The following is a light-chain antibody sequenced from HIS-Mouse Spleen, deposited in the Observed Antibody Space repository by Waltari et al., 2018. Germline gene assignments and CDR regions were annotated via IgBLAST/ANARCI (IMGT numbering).Light chain of an antibody. CDR3: CSYAGSSTWV. J-gene: IGLJ3*02. V-gene: IGLV2-23*01. CDR2: EGS. CDR1: SSDVGSYNL. Sequence: QSALTQPASVSGSPGQSITISCTGTSSDVGSYNLVPWYRQHPGQAPKLMIYEGSKRPSGVSNRFSGSKSGNTASLTISGLQAEDEADYYCCSYAGSSTWVFGGGTKLTVL.